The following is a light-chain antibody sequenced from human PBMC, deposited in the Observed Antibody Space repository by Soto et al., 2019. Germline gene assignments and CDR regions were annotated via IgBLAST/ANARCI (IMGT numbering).Light chain of an antibody. Sequence: TQPPSVSAAPGQMVTISCSGSSSNIGGNSVSWYQQLPGTAPKLLIYDDDKRPSGIPDRFSGSKSGTSATLGITGFQTGDEAAYYCGSWDSSLSDYVFGTGTKVTVL. V-gene: IGLV1-51*01. J-gene: IGLJ1*01. CDR3: GSWDSSLSDYV. CDR1: SSNIGGNS. CDR2: DDD.